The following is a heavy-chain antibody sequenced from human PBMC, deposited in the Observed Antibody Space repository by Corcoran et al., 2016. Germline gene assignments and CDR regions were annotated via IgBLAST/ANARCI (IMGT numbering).Heavy chain of an antibody. D-gene: IGHD6-13*01. J-gene: IGHJ4*02. Sequence: QVQLVQSGAEVKKPGASVKVSCKASGYTFTSYGISWVRQAPGQGLEWMGWISAYNGNTNYAQKLQGRVTMTTDTSTSTAYMELRSLRSDDPAMYSCARDTWKTPGIAAAGDRGVFDYWGQGTLVTVSS. V-gene: IGHV1-18*01. CDR1: GYTFTSYG. CDR2: ISAYNGNT. CDR3: ARDTWKTPGIAAAGDRGVFDY.